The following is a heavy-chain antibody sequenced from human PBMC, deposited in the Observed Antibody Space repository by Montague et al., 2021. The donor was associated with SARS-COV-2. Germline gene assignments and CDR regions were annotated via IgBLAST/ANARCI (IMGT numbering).Heavy chain of an antibody. Sequence: SETLSLTCAVYGGSFSGYYWSWIRQPPGKGLEWIGEISQSGRTNYNPSLKSRVTISIDTSKNQFSLKLSSVTAADTAVYYCARSGYRLLCIASYYGMDDWGQGTTVTVSS. D-gene: IGHD2-2*01. J-gene: IGHJ6*02. CDR3: ARSGYRLLCIASYYGMDD. CDR1: GGSFSGYY. V-gene: IGHV4-34*01. CDR2: ISQSGRT.